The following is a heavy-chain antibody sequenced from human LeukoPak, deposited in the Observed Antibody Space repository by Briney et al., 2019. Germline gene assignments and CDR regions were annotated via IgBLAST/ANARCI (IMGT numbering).Heavy chain of an antibody. CDR2: LSTSGTTI. CDR3: GREGYRGNSDAFDL. D-gene: IGHD4-23*01. Sequence: GGSLRLSCAASGFTLSTFEMNWVRQAPGKGLEWVSYLSTSGTTIYYIDCVKGRFTISRDNAKNSPYLQMNSLRAEDPALYYCGREGYRGNSDAFDLWGQGTMVTVSS. V-gene: IGHV3-48*03. CDR1: GFTLSTFE. J-gene: IGHJ3*01.